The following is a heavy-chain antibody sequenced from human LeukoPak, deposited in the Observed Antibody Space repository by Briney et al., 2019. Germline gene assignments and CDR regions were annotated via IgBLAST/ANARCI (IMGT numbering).Heavy chain of an antibody. J-gene: IGHJ5*02. CDR1: GDSITNINYY. CDR3: ARDPVAGTGTDT. V-gene: IGHV4-39*07. Sequence: SETLSLTCSVSGDSITNINYYWGWIRQPPGKGLEWIATVYYTATTYSNPSLKSRVTISVDSSKNEVSLKVTSVTAADTAVYYCARDPVAGTGTDTWGQGTLVTVSS. CDR2: VYYTATT. D-gene: IGHD6-13*01.